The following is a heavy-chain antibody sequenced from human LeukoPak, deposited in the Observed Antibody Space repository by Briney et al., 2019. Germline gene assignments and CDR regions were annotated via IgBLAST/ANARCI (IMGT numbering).Heavy chain of an antibody. V-gene: IGHV4-59*01. D-gene: IGHD4-17*01. CDR3: AREGTAVTHFDY. CDR1: GDSISSYY. Sequence: SETLSLTCTVSGDSISSYYWSWIRQPPGKGLEWIGFIYSSGSTNYNPSLKSRVTISVDTSKNQFSLKLSSVTAADTAIYYCAREGTAVTHFDYWGQGTLVTVPS. J-gene: IGHJ4*02. CDR2: IYSSGST.